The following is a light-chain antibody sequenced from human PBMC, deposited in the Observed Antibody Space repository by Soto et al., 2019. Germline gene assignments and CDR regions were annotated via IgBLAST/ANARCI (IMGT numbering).Light chain of an antibody. CDR2: DAS. J-gene: IGKJ1*01. CDR1: QSISSW. Sequence: VHMTLSPSTLSSSXGDRVTITCRASQSISSWLAWYQQKPGKAPKLLIYDASSLESGVPSRFSGSGSGTEFTLTISSLQPDDFATYYCQQYNSYSRTFGQGTKVDVK. CDR3: QQYNSYSRT. V-gene: IGKV1-5*01.